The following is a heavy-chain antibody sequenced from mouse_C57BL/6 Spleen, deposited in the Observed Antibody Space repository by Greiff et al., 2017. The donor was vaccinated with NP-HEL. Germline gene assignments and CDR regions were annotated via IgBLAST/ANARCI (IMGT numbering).Heavy chain of an antibody. CDR2: IDP. Sequence: EVQLQQSGAELVKSGATVKLSCTASGLNIKDTYMHWLKQWPEQGLEWIGRIDPPKFQGKATITADTSSNTAYLQLSSLTSEDTAVYYCARMARKWGQGTTLTVSS. CDR3: ARMARK. CDR1: GLNIKDTY. V-gene: IGHV14-3*02. J-gene: IGHJ2*01.